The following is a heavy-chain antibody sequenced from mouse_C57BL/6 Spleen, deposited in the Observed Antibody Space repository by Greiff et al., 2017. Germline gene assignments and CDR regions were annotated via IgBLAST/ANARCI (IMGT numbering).Heavy chain of an antibody. J-gene: IGHJ4*01. CDR3: TLTGTRAMDY. D-gene: IGHD4-1*01. CDR2: IRNKANNHAT. Sequence: EVHLVESGGGLVQPGGSMKLSCAASGFTFSDAWMDWVRQSPEKGLEWVAEIRNKANNHATYYAESVKGRFTISRDDSKSRVYLQMNSLSAEDTGIYYCTLTGTRAMDYWGQGTSVTVSS. CDR1: GFTFSDAW. V-gene: IGHV6-6*01.